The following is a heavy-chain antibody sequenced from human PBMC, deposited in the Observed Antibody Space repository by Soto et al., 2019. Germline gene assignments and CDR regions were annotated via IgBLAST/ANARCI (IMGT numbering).Heavy chain of an antibody. Sequence: SVKVSCKASGYTFTNYDINWVRQAPGQGLEWMGRIIPILGIANYAQKFQGRVTITADKSTSTAYMELSSLRSEDTAVYYCARSFGISVYYYGMDVWGQGTTVTVS. D-gene: IGHD2-15*01. V-gene: IGHV1-69*04. CDR1: GYTFTNYD. CDR3: ARSFGISVYYYGMDV. J-gene: IGHJ6*02. CDR2: IIPILGIA.